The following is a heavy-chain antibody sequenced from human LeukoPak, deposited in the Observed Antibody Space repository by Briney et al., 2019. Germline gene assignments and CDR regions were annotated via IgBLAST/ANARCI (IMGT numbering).Heavy chain of an antibody. CDR2: ISSSSSTI. J-gene: IGHJ6*03. D-gene: IGHD5-24*01. CDR3: ARDPEGWLQSVYMDV. Sequence: PGGSLRLSCADSGFTFRSYLMKSGRQAPGKGLEWVSYISSSSSTIYYADSVKGRFTISRDNAKNSLYLQMNSLTAEDTAVYYCARDPEGWLQSVYMDVWGKGTTVTVSS. CDR1: GFTFRSYL. V-gene: IGHV3-48*01.